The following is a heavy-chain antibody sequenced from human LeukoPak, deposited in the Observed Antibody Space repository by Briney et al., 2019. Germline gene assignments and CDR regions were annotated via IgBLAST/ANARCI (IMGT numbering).Heavy chain of an antibody. CDR3: AKDRGRFTVVTSNWFDP. V-gene: IGHV3-66*01. Sequence: GGSLRLSCAASGFTVSSDYMSWVRQAPGKGLEWVSVIYSGGNTYYADSVKGRFTISRDNSKNTLYLQMNSLRAEDTAVYYCAKDRGRFTVVTSNWFDPWGQGTLVTVSS. CDR1: GFTVSSDY. D-gene: IGHD4-23*01. CDR2: IYSGGNT. J-gene: IGHJ5*02.